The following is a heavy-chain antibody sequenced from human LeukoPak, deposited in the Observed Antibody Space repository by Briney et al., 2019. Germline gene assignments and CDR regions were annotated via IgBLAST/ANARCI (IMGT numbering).Heavy chain of an antibody. CDR2: INPNSGGT. D-gene: IGHD3-9*01. CDR1: GYTFTGYY. CDR3: ARVPLHDILDAFDI. V-gene: IGHV1-2*02. Sequence: ASVKVSCKASGYTFTGYYMHWVRQAPGQGLEWMGWINPNSGGTNYAQKFQGRVTMTRDTSISTAYMELSRLRSDDTAVYYCARVPLHDILDAFDIWGQGTMVTVSS. J-gene: IGHJ3*02.